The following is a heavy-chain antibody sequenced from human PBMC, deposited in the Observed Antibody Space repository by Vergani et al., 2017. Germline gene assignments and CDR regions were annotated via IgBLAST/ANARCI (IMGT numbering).Heavy chain of an antibody. CDR3: TTERYSYAFDI. J-gene: IGHJ3*02. CDR2: IKSKTDGGTT. CDR1: GFTFSNAW. V-gene: IGHV3-15*01. Sequence: EVQLVESGGGLVKPGGSLRLSCAASGFTFSNAWMSWVRQDPGRGLEWVGRIKSKTDGGTTDYAAPVKGRFTISRDDSKNTLYLQMNSLKTEDTAVYYCTTERYSYAFDIWGQGTMVTVSS. D-gene: IGHD3-9*01.